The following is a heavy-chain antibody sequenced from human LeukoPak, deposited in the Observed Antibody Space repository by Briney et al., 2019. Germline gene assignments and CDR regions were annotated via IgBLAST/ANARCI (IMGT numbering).Heavy chain of an antibody. CDR1: GGSISSGNYY. CDR2: IYYSGST. Sequence: SSQTLSLTCTVSGGSISSGNYYWSWIRQPPGKGLEWIGYIYYSGSTYYNPSLRSRVTISVDTSKNQFSLKLSSVTAADTAVYYCAREYSSSWYAIDYWGQGTLVTVSS. CDR3: AREYSSSWYAIDY. D-gene: IGHD6-13*01. J-gene: IGHJ4*02. V-gene: IGHV4-30-4*01.